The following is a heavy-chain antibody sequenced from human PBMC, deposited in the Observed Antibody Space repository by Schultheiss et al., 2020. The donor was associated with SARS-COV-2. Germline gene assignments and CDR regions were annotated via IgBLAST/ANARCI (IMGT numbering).Heavy chain of an antibody. D-gene: IGHD4-11*01. CDR2: IYYSVNT. V-gene: IGHV4-59*08. J-gene: IGHJ4*02. CDR3: ARRRQDTNAYSYFDS. CDR1: GGSMSSYY. Sequence: SETLSLTCTVSGGSMSSYYWNWIRQPAGKGLEWIGYIYYSVNTWYNPSLKSRVTISGDTSKNQFSLKLNSVTAADTAVYYCARRRQDTNAYSYFDSWGQGTLVTVSS.